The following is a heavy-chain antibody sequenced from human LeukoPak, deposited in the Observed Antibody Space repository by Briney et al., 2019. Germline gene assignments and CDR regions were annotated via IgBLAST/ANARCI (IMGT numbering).Heavy chain of an antibody. V-gene: IGHV3-23*01. CDR2: ISGSGGGT. CDR1: GFTFSTYA. CDR3: AKDRSLWDILTGYYTNWFDP. Sequence: PGGSLRLSCAASGFTFSTYAMSWVRQAPGKGLEWVSAISGSGGGTYYADSVKGRFTISRDNSKNTLYLQMNSLGAEDTAVYYCAKDRSLWDILTGYYTNWFDPWGQGTLVTVSS. J-gene: IGHJ5*02. D-gene: IGHD3-9*01.